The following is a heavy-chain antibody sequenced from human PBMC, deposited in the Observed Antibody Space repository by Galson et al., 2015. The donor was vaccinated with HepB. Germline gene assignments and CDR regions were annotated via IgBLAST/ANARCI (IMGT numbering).Heavy chain of an antibody. CDR1: GGTFSSYA. CDR2: IIPNSGNT. D-gene: IGHD6-13*01. J-gene: IGHJ4*02. Sequence: SVKVSCKASGGTFSSYAISWVRQAPGQGLEWMGGIIPNSGNTGYAQKFQGRVTMTRNTSISTAYMELSSLRSEDTAVYYCARGRIAAAVEIWGQGTLVTVSS. V-gene: IGHV1-8*02. CDR3: ARGRIAAAVEI.